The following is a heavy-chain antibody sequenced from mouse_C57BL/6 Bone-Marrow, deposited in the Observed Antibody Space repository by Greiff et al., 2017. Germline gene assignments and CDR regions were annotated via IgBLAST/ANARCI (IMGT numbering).Heavy chain of an antibody. V-gene: IGHV1-50*01. CDR1: GYTFTSYW. D-gene: IGHD2-1*01. CDR2: IDPSDSYT. Sequence: QVQLQQPGAELVKPGASVKLSCKASGYTFTSYWMQWVKQRPGQGLEWIGEIDPSDSYTNYNHKFKGKATLTVDTSSSTAYMQLSSLTSEDSAVYYCARDGNWACGYFDVWGTGTTVTVSS. CDR3: ARDGNWACGYFDV. J-gene: IGHJ1*03.